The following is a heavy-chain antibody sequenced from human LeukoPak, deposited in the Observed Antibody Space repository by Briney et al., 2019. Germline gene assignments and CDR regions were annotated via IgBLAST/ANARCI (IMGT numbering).Heavy chain of an antibody. Sequence: SETLSLTCTVSGGSISSSSYYWSWIRQPPGKGLEWIGYIYYSGSTNYNPSLKSRVTISVDTSKNQFSLKLSSVTAADTAVYYCAREDGDYLGISAFDIWGQGTMVTVSS. CDR2: IYYSGST. V-gene: IGHV4-61*01. CDR1: GGSISSSSYY. D-gene: IGHD4-17*01. J-gene: IGHJ3*02. CDR3: AREDGDYLGISAFDI.